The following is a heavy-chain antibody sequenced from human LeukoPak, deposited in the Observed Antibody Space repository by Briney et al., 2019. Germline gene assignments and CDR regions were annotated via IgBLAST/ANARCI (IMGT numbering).Heavy chain of an antibody. CDR3: AKDRMVSPVLR. D-gene: IGHD2-8*01. CDR1: GFTVSSNY. Sequence: PGGSLRLSCAASGFTVSSNYMSWVRQAPGKGLEWVSAISGSGGSTYYADSVKGRFTISRDNSKNTLYLQMNSLRAEDTAVYYCAKDRMVSPVLRWGQGTLVTVSS. CDR2: ISGSGGST. V-gene: IGHV3-23*01. J-gene: IGHJ4*02.